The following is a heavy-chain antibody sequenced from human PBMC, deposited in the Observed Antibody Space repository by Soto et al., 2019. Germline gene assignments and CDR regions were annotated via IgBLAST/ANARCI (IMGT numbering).Heavy chain of an antibody. D-gene: IGHD1-26*01. CDR1: GASISSSRYH. V-gene: IGHV4-30-4*01. CDR2: TYDSGSA. CDR3: AGHYVGIGGRGP. J-gene: IGHJ5*02. Sequence: QEHLQESGPGLVRPSQTLSLTCTVSGASISSSRYHWSWIRQPPGKGLEWIGHTYDSGSAYYNPSLTGRFIISVDTSKNQFSLILRSVTAADTAVYYCAGHYVGIGGRGPWGQGALVTVSS.